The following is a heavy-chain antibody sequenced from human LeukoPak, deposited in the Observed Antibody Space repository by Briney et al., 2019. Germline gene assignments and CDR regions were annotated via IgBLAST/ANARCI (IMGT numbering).Heavy chain of an antibody. D-gene: IGHD6-19*01. J-gene: IGHJ4*02. V-gene: IGHV4-59*08. CDR1: GASLSRYY. Sequence: SETLSLTCTVSGASLSRYYWSWIRQPPGKGLEWIGYIYYSGSSTYSPSLQSRVTISVDTSKNQFSLRLSSVTAADTAVYYCARRIAVAGSPVYYFDYWGQGTLVTVSS. CDR2: IYYSGSS. CDR3: ARRIAVAGSPVYYFDY.